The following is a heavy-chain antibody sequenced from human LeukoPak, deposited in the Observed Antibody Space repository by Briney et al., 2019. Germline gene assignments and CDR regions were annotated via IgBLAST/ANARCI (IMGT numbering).Heavy chain of an antibody. V-gene: IGHV4-30-2*01. CDR1: GASISSGDYS. J-gene: IGHJ4*02. D-gene: IGHD4-23*01. CDR2: IYHSGST. CDR3: ATPGDDYGGNSALIY. Sequence: SETLSLTCAVSGASISSGDYSWSWIRHPPGKGLEWIGYIYHSGSTYYNPSLKSRVTISVDRSKNQFSLKLSSVTAADTAVYYCATPGDDYGGNSALIYWGQGTLVTVSS.